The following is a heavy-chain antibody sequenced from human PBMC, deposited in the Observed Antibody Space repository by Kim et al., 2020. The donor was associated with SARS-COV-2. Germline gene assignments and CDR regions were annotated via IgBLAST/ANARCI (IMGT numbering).Heavy chain of an antibody. CDR2: ISGSGGST. J-gene: IGHJ2*01. CDR1: GFTFSSYA. CDR3: AKRERDDYVWGSYRSDWYFDL. D-gene: IGHD3-16*02. V-gene: IGHV3-23*01. Sequence: GGSLRLSCAASGFTFSSYAMSWVRQAPGKGLEWVSAISGSGGSTYYADSVKGRFTISRDNSKNTLYLQMNSLRAEDTAVYYCAKRERDDYVWGSYRSDWYFDLWGRGTLVTVSS.